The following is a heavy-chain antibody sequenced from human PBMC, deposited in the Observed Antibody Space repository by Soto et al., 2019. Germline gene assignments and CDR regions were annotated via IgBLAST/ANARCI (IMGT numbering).Heavy chain of an antibody. CDR1: GGSVSSGSYY. CDR2: IYYSGST. V-gene: IGHV4-61*01. Sequence: SETLSLTCTVSGGSVSSGSYYWSWVRQPPGKGLEWIGYIYYSGSTNYNPSLKSRVTISVDTSKSQFSLKLSSVTAADTAVYYCARGWYHDFWSGYYSPPTGSFDYWGQGTLVTVSS. J-gene: IGHJ4*02. D-gene: IGHD3-3*01. CDR3: ARGWYHDFWSGYYSPPTGSFDY.